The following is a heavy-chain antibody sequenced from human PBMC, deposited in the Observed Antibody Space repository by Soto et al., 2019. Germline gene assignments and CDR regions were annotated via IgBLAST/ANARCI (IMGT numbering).Heavy chain of an antibody. V-gene: IGHV4-34*09. CDR2: INHSGSS. CDR3: ARVEGSSYYFRHDC. CDR1: GGSFSGYY. D-gene: IGHD1-26*01. J-gene: IGHJ4*02. Sequence: SETLSLTCAVYGGSFSGYYWSWIRQPPGKGLEWIGEINHSGSSYYNPSLKSRATISIDTSKDQFSLRLGSVTAADTAVYYCARVEGSSYYFRHDCWGRGTLVTVSS.